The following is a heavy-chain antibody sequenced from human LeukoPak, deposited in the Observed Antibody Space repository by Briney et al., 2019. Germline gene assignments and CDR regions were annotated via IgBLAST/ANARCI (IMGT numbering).Heavy chain of an antibody. CDR3: ARDPPYYDSSGYYYDY. CDR1: GFTFSSYG. V-gene: IGHV3-23*01. J-gene: IGHJ4*02. CDR2: VSSSGGST. Sequence: GGSLRLSCAASGFTFSSYGMSWVRQGPGKGLEWVSGVSSSGGSTYYADSVKGRFTISRDNSKNTLYLQMNSLRAEDTAVYYCARDPPYYDSSGYYYDYWGQGTLVTVSS. D-gene: IGHD3-22*01.